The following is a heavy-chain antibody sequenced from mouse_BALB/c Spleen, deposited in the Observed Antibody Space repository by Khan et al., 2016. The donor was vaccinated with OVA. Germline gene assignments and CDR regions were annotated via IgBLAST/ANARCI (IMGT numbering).Heavy chain of an antibody. V-gene: IGHV5-6-5*01. Sequence: EVQLVESGGGLVKPGGSLKVSCAASGFTFSNYAVSWVRQTPEKRLEWVASISSGGRTYYPDSVKGRFTISRDNARNILYLQMSSLRSEDTAMYYCARDYWFVYWGQGTLVTVSA. J-gene: IGHJ3*01. CDR3: ARDYWFVY. CDR2: ISSGGRT. CDR1: GFTFSNYA.